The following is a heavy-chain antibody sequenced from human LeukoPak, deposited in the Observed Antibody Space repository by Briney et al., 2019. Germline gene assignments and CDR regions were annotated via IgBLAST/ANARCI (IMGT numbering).Heavy chain of an antibody. Sequence: RASVKVSCKASGYTVTGYYMHWVRQAPGQGLEWMGWINPNSGGTNYAQKFQGRVTMTRDTSISTAYMELSRLRSDDTAVYYCARVRYYYYYMDVWGKGTTVTVSS. CDR1: GYTVTGYY. J-gene: IGHJ6*03. V-gene: IGHV1-2*02. CDR2: INPNSGGT. CDR3: ARVRYYYYYMDV. D-gene: IGHD3-22*01.